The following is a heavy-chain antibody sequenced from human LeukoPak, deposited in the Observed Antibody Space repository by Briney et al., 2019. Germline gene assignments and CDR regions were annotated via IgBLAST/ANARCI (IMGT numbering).Heavy chain of an antibody. V-gene: IGHV3-23*01. CDR2: ISGSGGST. Sequence: PGGSLRLSCAASGFTFSSYAMSWVRQAPGKGLEWVSAISGSGGSTYYADSVKGRFTISRDNSKNTLYLQMNSLRAEDTAVYYCAKSPAGYGFWSGYYYGGPSDYWGQGTLVTVSS. CDR3: AKSPAGYGFWSGYYYGGPSDY. J-gene: IGHJ4*02. CDR1: GFTFSSYA. D-gene: IGHD3-3*01.